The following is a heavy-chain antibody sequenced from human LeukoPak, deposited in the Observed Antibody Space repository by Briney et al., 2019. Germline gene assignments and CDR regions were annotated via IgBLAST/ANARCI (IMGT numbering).Heavy chain of an antibody. V-gene: IGHV5-51*01. Sequence: GESLKISCKGSGYSFTSYLIGWVRQMPGKGLEWMGIIYPGDSDTRYSPSFQGQVTISADKSISTAYLQWSSLKASDTAMYYCARHPFYCSSTSCYDYWGQGTLVTVSS. CDR3: ARHPFYCSSTSCYDY. D-gene: IGHD2-2*01. CDR1: GYSFTSYL. J-gene: IGHJ4*02. CDR2: IYPGDSDT.